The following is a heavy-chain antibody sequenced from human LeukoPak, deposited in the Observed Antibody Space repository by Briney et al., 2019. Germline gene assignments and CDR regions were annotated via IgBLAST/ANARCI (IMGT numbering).Heavy chain of an antibody. J-gene: IGHJ4*02. CDR3: AKIRKREGEDY. V-gene: IGHV4-34*01. Sequence: SETLSLTCAVYGGSFSGYYWSWIRQPPGKGLEWIGEINHSGSTNYNPSLKSRVTISVDTSKNQFSLKLSSVTAADTAVYYCAKIRKREGEDYWGQGTLVTVSS. D-gene: IGHD3-16*01. CDR1: GGSFSGYY. CDR2: INHSGST.